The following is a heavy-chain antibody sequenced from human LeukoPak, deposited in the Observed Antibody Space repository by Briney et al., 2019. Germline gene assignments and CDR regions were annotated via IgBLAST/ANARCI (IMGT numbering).Heavy chain of an antibody. CDR3: ARVGYYYGLDF. J-gene: IGHJ3*01. CDR2: IGSGGRKI. V-gene: IGHV3-48*03. CDR1: GFTFNTYE. D-gene: IGHD5-12*01. Sequence: GGSLRLSCAASGFTFNTYEISWVRQAPGKGLEWVSSIGSGGRKISYADSVKGRFTVSRDNAKTSLFLQVNSLGPEDTATYYCARVGYYYGLDFWGQGTMITVSS.